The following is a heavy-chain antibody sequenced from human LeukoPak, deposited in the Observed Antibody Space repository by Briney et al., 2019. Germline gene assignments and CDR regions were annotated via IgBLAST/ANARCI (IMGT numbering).Heavy chain of an antibody. CDR1: GGSFSGYY. D-gene: IGHD6-13*01. Sequence: SETLSLTCAVYGGSFSGYYWSWIRQPPGKGLEWIGEINHSGSTNYNPSLKSRVTISVDTSKNQFSLKLSSVTAADTAVYYCARVATVTTSSPYSSSWYGEGFDYWGQGTLVTVSS. CDR2: INHSGST. V-gene: IGHV4-34*01. J-gene: IGHJ4*02. CDR3: ARVATVTTSSPYSSSWYGEGFDY.